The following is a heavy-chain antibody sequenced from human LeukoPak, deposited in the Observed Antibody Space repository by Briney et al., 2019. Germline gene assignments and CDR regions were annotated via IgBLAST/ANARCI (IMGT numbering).Heavy chain of an antibody. Sequence: RGSLRLSCAHSRFTFRTYCMLWGSQAPRKGLGCVSHIKSDGSATTYADSVRGRFTITRYNAKNTLYLQMDSLRAEDTAVYYCARGVSYNHFDYWGQGTLVTVSS. CDR3: ARGVSYNHFDY. J-gene: IGHJ4*02. V-gene: IGHV3-74*01. CDR1: RFTFRTYC. CDR2: IKSDGSAT. D-gene: IGHD3-10*01.